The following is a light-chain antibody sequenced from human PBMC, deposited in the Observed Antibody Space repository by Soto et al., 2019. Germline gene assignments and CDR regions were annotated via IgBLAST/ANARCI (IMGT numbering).Light chain of an antibody. CDR2: GTT. Sequence: QSVLTQPPSVSGAPGQRVTISCTGSSSNIGAGYGVHWYQQLPGTAPKLVMYGTTNRPSGVPDRFSGSKSGTSASLAITGLQAEDEADYYCSSYTSSSTLYVFGTGTKLTVL. CDR3: SSYTSSSTLYV. J-gene: IGLJ1*01. V-gene: IGLV1-40*01. CDR1: SSNIGAGYG.